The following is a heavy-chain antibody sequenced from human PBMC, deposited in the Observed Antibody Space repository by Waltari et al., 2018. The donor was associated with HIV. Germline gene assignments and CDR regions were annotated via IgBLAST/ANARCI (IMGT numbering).Heavy chain of an antibody. J-gene: IGHJ6*02. CDR3: ARYRPEVHYYNGMDV. Sequence: EVQLVESGGGSLQAGGSLRLSCAASGFAFRSYYMFWVRQAPGKGLVWVSRISSGGSTTSYADSVKGRFTVSRDNARNTLYLQRNSLRAEDTAVYYCARYRPEVHYYNGMDVWGQGTTVTVSS. CDR2: ISSGGSTT. V-gene: IGHV3-74*01. D-gene: IGHD3-16*02. CDR1: GFAFRSYY.